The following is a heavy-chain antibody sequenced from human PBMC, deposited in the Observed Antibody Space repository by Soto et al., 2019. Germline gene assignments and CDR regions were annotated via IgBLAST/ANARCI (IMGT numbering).Heavy chain of an antibody. V-gene: IGHV3-53*01. CDR1: GFTFSSNY. J-gene: IGHJ5*02. CDR2: IYSGGST. Sequence: GGSLRLSCAASGFTFSSNYMSWVRQAPGKGLEWVSVIYSGGSTYYVDSVKGRFTISRDNSKNTLYLQMNSLRAEDTAVYYCARGRREITMVRGTTWFDPWGQGTLVTVSS. CDR3: ARGRREITMVRGTTWFDP. D-gene: IGHD3-10*01.